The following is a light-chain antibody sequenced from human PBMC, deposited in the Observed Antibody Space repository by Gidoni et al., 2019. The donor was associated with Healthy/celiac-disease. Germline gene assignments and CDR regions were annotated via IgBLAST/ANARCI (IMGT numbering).Light chain of an antibody. CDR1: QSISSY. J-gene: IGKJ2*03. V-gene: IGKV1-39*01. Sequence: DIQMTQSPSSLSASVGDRVTITCRASQSISSYLNWYQQKPGKAPKLLIYAASSLQSGVPSRFSGRGDGTDFTLTISSLQPEDFATYYCQQSYSTPRSFGQGTKLEIK. CDR2: AAS. CDR3: QQSYSTPRS.